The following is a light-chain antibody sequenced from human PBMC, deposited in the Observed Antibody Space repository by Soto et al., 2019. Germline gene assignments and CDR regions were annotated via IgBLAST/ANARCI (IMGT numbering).Light chain of an antibody. CDR2: DDS. J-gene: IGLJ3*02. V-gene: IGLV3-21*02. CDR3: QVWDSSSAPWV. Sequence: SYELTQPPSVSVAPGQTARITCGGNNIGSKSVHGYQQKPGQAPVLVVYDDSDRPSGIPERFSGSNSGNTATLTISRVEAGDEADYYCQVWDSSSAPWVFGGGTKLTVL. CDR1: NIGSKS.